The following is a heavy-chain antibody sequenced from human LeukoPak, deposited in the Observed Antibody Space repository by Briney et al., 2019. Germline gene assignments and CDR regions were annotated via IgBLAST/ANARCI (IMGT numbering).Heavy chain of an antibody. CDR1: GLTFRDYS. CDR3: ARGHSDRQWLVPGSLDY. CDR2: IYYSGRT. Sequence: LRLSSAVSGLTFRDYSMTWISQHPGKGLEWSVYIYYSGRTSYNPSLKSRVTISVDTSKNQFSLKLSSVTAADTAVYYCARGHSDRQWLVPGSLDYWGQGTLVTVSS. D-gene: IGHD6-19*01. J-gene: IGHJ4*02. V-gene: IGHV4-31*02.